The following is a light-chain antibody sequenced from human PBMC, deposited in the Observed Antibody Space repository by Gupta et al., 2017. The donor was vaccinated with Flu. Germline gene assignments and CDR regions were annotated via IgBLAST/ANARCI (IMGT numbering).Light chain of an antibody. CDR3: QQTDSTLWT. V-gene: IGKV1-39*01. CDR1: QNIGNY. CDR2: AAS. Sequence: DIQMTQSPSSLSASVGDRVTITCRASQNIGNYLNWYQQKPGKAPNLLIYAASNLHTGVPSRFSGARSGTDFTLTISSLQPEDFATYYCQQTDSTLWTFGQGTKVDIK. J-gene: IGKJ1*01.